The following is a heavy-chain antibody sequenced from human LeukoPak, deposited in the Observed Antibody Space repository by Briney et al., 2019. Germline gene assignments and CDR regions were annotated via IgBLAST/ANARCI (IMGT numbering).Heavy chain of an antibody. Sequence: GASVKVSCKASGYTFTSYGISWVRQAPGQGLAWMGWISAYNGNTNYAQKLQGRVTMTTDPSTSTAYMELRSLRSDDTAVYYCATGIPGSYLNGAFDIWGQGTMVTVSS. J-gene: IGHJ3*02. D-gene: IGHD1-26*01. CDR1: GYTFTSYG. CDR2: ISAYNGNT. V-gene: IGHV1-18*01. CDR3: ATGIPGSYLNGAFDI.